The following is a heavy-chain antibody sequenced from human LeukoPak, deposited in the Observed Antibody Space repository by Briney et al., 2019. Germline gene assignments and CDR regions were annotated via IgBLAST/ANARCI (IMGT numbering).Heavy chain of an antibody. D-gene: IGHD2-2*01. CDR2: INHSGST. Sequence: SETLSLTCAVYGGSFSGYYWSWIRQPPGKGLEWIGEINHSGSTNYNPSLKSRVTISVDTSKHQFSLKLSSVTAADTAVYYCASRLLGYCSSTSCPTPYYFDYWGQGTLVTVSS. CDR1: GGSFSGYY. CDR3: ASRLLGYCSSTSCPTPYYFDY. J-gene: IGHJ4*02. V-gene: IGHV4-34*01.